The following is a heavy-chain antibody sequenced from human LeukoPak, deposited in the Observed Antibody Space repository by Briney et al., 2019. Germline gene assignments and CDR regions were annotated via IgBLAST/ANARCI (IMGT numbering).Heavy chain of an antibody. V-gene: IGHV3-15*01. Sequence: GGSLRLSCAASGFTFSNAWMSWVRQAPGKGLEWVGRIKSKTDGGTTDYAAPVKGRFTISRGDSKNTLYLQMNSLRAEDTAVYYCARWRGSGYYSDYWGQGTLVTVSS. CDR3: ARWRGSGYYSDY. CDR1: GFTFSNAW. CDR2: IKSKTDGGTT. J-gene: IGHJ4*02. D-gene: IGHD3-22*01.